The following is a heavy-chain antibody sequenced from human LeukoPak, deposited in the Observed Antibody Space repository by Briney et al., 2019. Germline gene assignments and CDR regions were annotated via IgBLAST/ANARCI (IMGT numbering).Heavy chain of an antibody. V-gene: IGHV1-8*01. D-gene: IGHD2-21*02. J-gene: IGHJ2*01. CDR1: GYTFTSYD. Sequence: GASVKVSCKASGYTFTSYDINWVRQATGQGLEWMGWMNPNSGNTGYAQKFQGRVTMTEDTSTDTAYMELSSLRSEDTAVYYCARGTVVTATDWYFDLWGRGTLVTVSS. CDR2: MNPNSGNT. CDR3: ARGTVVTATDWYFDL.